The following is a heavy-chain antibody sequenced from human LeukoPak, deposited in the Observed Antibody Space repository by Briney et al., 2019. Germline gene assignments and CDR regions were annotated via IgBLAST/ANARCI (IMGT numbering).Heavy chain of an antibody. CDR1: GYTFTSYY. CDR3: ARDFIAVAGQGY. CDR2: INPSGGST. J-gene: IGHJ4*02. V-gene: IGHV1-46*01. D-gene: IGHD6-19*01. Sequence: ASVKVSCKASGYTFTSYYMHWVRQAPGQGLEWMGIINPSGGSTSYAQKFQGRVTMTRDTSTSTVYMELRSLRSDDTAVYYCARDFIAVAGQGYWGQGTLVTVSS.